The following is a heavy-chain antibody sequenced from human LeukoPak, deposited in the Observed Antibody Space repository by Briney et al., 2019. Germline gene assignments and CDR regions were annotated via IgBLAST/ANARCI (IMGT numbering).Heavy chain of an antibody. CDR3: ARSGYYDSSWSFDY. CDR2: ISAYNGNT. CDR1: GYTFASYG. D-gene: IGHD3-22*01. V-gene: IGHV1-18*01. J-gene: IGHJ4*02. Sequence: ASVKVSCKASGYTFASYGISWVRQAPGQGLEWMGWISAYNGNTNYAQKLQGRVTMTTDTSTSTAYMELRSLRSDDTAVYYCARSGYYDSSWSFDYWGQGTLVTASS.